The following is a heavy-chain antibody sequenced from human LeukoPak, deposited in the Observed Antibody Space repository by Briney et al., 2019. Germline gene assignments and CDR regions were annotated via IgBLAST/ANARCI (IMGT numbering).Heavy chain of an antibody. J-gene: IGHJ4*02. D-gene: IGHD2-2*02. CDR1: GFTFSSYS. Sequence: GGSLRLSCAASGFTFSSYSMNWVRQAPGKGLESVSYISSSSSTIYYADSVKGRFTISRDNSKNSLYLQMNSLRAEDTAVYYCARVNVVVPAAIRKFDYWGQGTLVTVSS. CDR3: ARVNVVVPAAIRKFDY. V-gene: IGHV3-48*01. CDR2: ISSSSSTI.